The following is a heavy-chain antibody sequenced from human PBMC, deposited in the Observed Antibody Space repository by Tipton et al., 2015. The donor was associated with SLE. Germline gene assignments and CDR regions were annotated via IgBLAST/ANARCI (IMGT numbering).Heavy chain of an antibody. CDR1: GHSISSGYY. V-gene: IGHV3-7*01. CDR2: IKEDGSEK. Sequence: LSLTCTVSGHSISSGYYWSWVRQAPGKGLEWLANIKEDGSEKHYVDSVKDRLTISRDNAKNSLYLQMNSLRAEDTAVYYCARGKYYFDYWGQGALVTVSS. J-gene: IGHJ4*02. CDR3: ARGKYYFDY.